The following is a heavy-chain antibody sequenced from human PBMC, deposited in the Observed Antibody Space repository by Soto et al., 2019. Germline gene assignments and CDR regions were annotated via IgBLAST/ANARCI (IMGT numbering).Heavy chain of an antibody. CDR3: ARSVAGHLDY. CDR2: ITSDTKTI. V-gene: IGHV3-48*02. CDR1: GFTFSVYS. D-gene: IGHD6-19*01. Sequence: EVQLVESGGDLVQRGGSLRLSCVASGFTFSVYSMNWVRQAPGKGLEWFSYITSDTKTIKYADSVKGRFTISRDNAKISVYLQMNSLRDDDTAVYYCARSVAGHLDYWGQGTVVTVSS. J-gene: IGHJ4*02.